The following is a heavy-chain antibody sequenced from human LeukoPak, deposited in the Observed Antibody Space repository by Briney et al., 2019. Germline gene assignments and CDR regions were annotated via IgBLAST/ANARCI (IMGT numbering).Heavy chain of an antibody. CDR2: ISSDGGST. CDR3: ARSAGYSSSRYHNDY. Sequence: GGSLRLSCTASGFTFSNYAMHWVRQAPGKGLEYVSAISSDGGSTHYADSVKGRFTISRDNSKNTLYLQMGSLRADDMAVYYCARSAGYSSSRYHNDYWGQGTLVTVSS. J-gene: IGHJ4*02. V-gene: IGHV3-64*02. CDR1: GFTFSNYA. D-gene: IGHD6-13*01.